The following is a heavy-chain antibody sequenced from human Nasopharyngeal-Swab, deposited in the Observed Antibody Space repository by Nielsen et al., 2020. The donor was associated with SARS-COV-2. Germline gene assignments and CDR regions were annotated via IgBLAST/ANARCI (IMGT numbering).Heavy chain of an antibody. V-gene: IGHV3-23*01. CDR2: ISGSGGST. Sequence: WIRQPPGKGLEWVSAISGSGGSTYYADFVKGRFTISRDNSKNTLYLQMNSLRAEDTAVYYCAREYYDILTGYLQAYYYGMDVWGQGTTVTVSS. J-gene: IGHJ6*02. D-gene: IGHD3-9*01. CDR3: AREYYDILTGYLQAYYYGMDV.